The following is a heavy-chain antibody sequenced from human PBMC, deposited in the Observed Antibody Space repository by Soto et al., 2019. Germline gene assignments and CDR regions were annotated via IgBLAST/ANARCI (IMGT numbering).Heavy chain of an antibody. Sequence: GWSLRLSCAASGFTLSSYAMSWVRQAPGKGLEWVSAISDSGGSTYYADSVKGRFTISRDNSKNTLDLQMDSLRAEDTAVYYCAKDRNWGSPKSFAYWGQGTLVTVSS. CDR2: ISDSGGST. J-gene: IGHJ4*02. D-gene: IGHD7-27*01. CDR1: GFTLSSYA. V-gene: IGHV3-23*01. CDR3: AKDRNWGSPKSFAY.